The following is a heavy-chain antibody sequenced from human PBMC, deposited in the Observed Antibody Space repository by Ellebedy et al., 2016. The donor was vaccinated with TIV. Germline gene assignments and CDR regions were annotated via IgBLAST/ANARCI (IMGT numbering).Heavy chain of an antibody. CDR2: INHSGST. D-gene: IGHD3-10*01. V-gene: IGHV4-34*01. Sequence: SETLSLTXAVYGGSFSDYSWNWIRQPPGKGLEWIGEINHSGSTSYNPSLKSRATISVDTSKNQFSLKLKSVTAADTAVYYCARVGRGGGYYMDAWGKGTTVTVSS. J-gene: IGHJ6*03. CDR1: GGSFSDYS. CDR3: ARVGRGGGYYMDA.